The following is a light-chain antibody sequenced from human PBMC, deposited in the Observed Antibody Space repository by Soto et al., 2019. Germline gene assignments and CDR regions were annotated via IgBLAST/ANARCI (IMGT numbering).Light chain of an antibody. V-gene: IGLV1-51*01. CDR2: DNN. CDR3: GTWDSSLSAVV. CDR1: SSNIGNNY. J-gene: IGLJ2*01. Sequence: QSVLTQPPSVSAAPGQTVTISCSGSSSNIGNNYVSWYQQLPGTAPKLLIYDNNKRPSGIPDRFSGSKSGTSATLGITGLQTGDEADYYCGTWDSSLSAVVFGGGTQLTV.